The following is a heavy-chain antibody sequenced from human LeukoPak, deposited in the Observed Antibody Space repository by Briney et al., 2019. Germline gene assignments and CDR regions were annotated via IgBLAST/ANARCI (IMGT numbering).Heavy chain of an antibody. D-gene: IGHD5-12*01. CDR2: MNPNSGAT. CDR1: GYTFSGYY. Sequence: ASVKVSCKASGYTFSGYYIHWVRQAPGQGLEWMGWMNPNSGATNNAQKFQGRVTLSRDTSISTAYMELSKLRSDDTAVYYCARSGITTIPNFDYLGQGTLVTVSS. J-gene: IGHJ4*02. CDR3: ARSGITTIPNFDY. V-gene: IGHV1-2*02.